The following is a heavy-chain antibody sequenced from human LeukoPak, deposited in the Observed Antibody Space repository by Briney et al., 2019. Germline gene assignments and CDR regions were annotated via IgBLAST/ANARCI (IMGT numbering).Heavy chain of an antibody. CDR3: ATGGAARSAGH. CDR1: EFTFTSNY. D-gene: IGHD6-6*01. J-gene: IGHJ4*02. V-gene: IGHV3-53*01. CDR2: IYSGDDT. Sequence: GGSLRLSCAASEFTFTSNYMSWVRQAPGKGLEWVSVIYSGDDTYYADSVKGRFTISRDNSKNLVYLQMNSLRAEDTAVYYCATGGAARSAGHWGQGTLVTVSS.